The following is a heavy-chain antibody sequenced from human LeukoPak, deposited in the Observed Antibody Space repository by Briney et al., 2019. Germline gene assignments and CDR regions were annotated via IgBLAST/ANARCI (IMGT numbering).Heavy chain of an antibody. V-gene: IGHV4-30-2*01. CDR2: IYHSGST. Sequence: SETLSLTCTVSGGSISSGGYYWSWIRQPPGKGLEWIGYIYHSGSTYYNPSLKSRVTISVDRSKNQFSLKLSSVTAADTAVYYCARRSVVVPAAPYMDVWGKGTTVTVSS. J-gene: IGHJ6*03. CDR1: GGSISSGGYY. CDR3: ARRSVVVPAAPYMDV. D-gene: IGHD2-2*01.